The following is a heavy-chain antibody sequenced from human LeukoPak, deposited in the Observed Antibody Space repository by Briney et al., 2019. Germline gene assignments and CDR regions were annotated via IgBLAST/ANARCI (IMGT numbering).Heavy chain of an antibody. CDR1: GYTFTDYY. CDR2: INPNNGGT. D-gene: IGHD2-2*01. J-gene: IGHJ6*02. V-gene: IGHV1-2*02. CDR3: ARDHCTSNGCCEDFYYGMDV. Sequence: ASVKVSCKASGYTFTDYYVHWVRQAPGQGLEWMGWINPNNGGTEYAQKFQGRVAMTRDTSTSTAYMDLSRLGSDDTAMYYCARDHCTSNGCCEDFYYGMDVWGQGTTVTVSS.